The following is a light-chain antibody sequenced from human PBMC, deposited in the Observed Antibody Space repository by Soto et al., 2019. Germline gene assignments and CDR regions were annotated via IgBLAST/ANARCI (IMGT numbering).Light chain of an antibody. V-gene: IGKV3-11*01. J-gene: IGKJ1*01. CDR3: QQRSTWPWP. Sequence: IVLTQTPATLSLSPGERATLSCRASQSVSTYLAWYQQKPGQAPRLLIYDASNRATGIPVRFSGRGSGTDFTLTISSLEPEDFAVYYCQQRSTWPWPFGQGTKVEVK. CDR1: QSVSTY. CDR2: DAS.